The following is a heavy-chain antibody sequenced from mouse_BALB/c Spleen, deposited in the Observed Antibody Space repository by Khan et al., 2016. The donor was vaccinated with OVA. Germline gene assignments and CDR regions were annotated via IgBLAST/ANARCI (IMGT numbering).Heavy chain of an antibody. Sequence: QVQLQQSGAELARPGASVKMSCKASGYTFTTYTMHWVKQRPGQGLEWIGYITPSNGYTNYNQKFKDKSTLTADKSSSTAYMQLSSLTSDYSAVYYCEREGAYYRSDGWFSYWGQGTLVTVSA. CDR1: GYTFTTYT. V-gene: IGHV1-4*01. D-gene: IGHD2-14*01. CDR2: ITPSNGYT. J-gene: IGHJ3*01. CDR3: EREGAYYRSDGWFSY.